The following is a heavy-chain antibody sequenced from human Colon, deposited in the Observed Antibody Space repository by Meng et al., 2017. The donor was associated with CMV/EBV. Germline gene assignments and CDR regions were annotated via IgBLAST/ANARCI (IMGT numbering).Heavy chain of an antibody. D-gene: IGHD2-8*01. CDR3: ARAIHSGGCNGPSCYVYYYGMDV. V-gene: IGHV4-34*01. J-gene: IGHJ6*02. CDR1: GGSFSGYY. CDR2: INHSGKT. Sequence: SETLSLTCAVYGGSFSGYYWSWIRQPPGKGLEWIGEINHSGKTNFNPSLKSRVTTSVDTSNNQVHLNLTSVTAADTGVYYCARAIHSGGCNGPSCYVYYYGMDVWGQGTTVTVSS.